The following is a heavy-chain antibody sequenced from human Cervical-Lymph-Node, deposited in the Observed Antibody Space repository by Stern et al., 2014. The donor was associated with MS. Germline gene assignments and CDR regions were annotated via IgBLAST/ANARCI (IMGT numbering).Heavy chain of an antibody. CDR1: GFTFSDYA. CDR2: ISGSGGHT. CDR3: TKGFTVTGTGYGVDV. J-gene: IGHJ6*02. Sequence: EVQLVESGGNLVQPGESLRLSCAPSGFTFSDYAMRWIRQAPGQGLEWISSISGSGGHTVYADYVKGRVTISRDHSKNTLDLQMNSLRAEDSALYYCTKGFTVTGTGYGVDVWGQGTTVTVSS. D-gene: IGHD6-19*01. V-gene: IGHV3-23*04.